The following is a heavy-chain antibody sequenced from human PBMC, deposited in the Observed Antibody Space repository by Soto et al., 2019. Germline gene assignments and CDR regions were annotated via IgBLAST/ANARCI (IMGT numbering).Heavy chain of an antibody. CDR3: ARGSAYSTPWSFDS. J-gene: IGHJ4*02. CDR1: GYTFTRYG. Sequence: QVQLLQSGAEVKKPGASVRVSCKTSGYTFTRYGVSGVRQAPGQGLEWMGWISGYNGNTKEAHKCEGRVILTTDTAANTAHMELRSLTSNDTAVYYCARGSAYSTPWSFDSWGQGTLVTVSS. V-gene: IGHV1-18*01. CDR2: ISGYNGNT. D-gene: IGHD2-8*01.